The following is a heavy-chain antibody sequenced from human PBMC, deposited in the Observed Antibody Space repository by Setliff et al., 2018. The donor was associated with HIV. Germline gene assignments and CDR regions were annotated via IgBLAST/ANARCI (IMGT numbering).Heavy chain of an antibody. CDR1: TFTFSQSP. J-gene: IGHJ5*01. V-gene: IGHV3-23*01. D-gene: IGHD2-21*02. Sequence: PGGSLRLSCEGSTFTFSQSPMTWVRQAPGKGLQWVAYISGPSHSILYEDSVKGRLIISRDNSKNTLYLQMNSLRVEDTAIYYCAKVKGFYCSDDCYTGHWFDSWGRGTLVTVSS. CDR3: AKVKGFYCSDDCYTGHWFDS. CDR2: ISGPSHSI.